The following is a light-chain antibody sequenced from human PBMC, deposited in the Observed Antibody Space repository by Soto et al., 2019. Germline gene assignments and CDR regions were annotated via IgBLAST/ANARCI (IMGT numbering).Light chain of an antibody. CDR2: GAS. Sequence: EIVMTQSPATLSVSPGERATLSCRASQSVSSNLAWYQQKPGQAPRLLIYGASTRATGIPARFTGSGSGTEFTLTISSLKSEDFAVYYCQQYHIWHTWTSGQGTKVDIK. V-gene: IGKV3-15*01. CDR1: QSVSSN. CDR3: QQYHIWHTWT. J-gene: IGKJ1*01.